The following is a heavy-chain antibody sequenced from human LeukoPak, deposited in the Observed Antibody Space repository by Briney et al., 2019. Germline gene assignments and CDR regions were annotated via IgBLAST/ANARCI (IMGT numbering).Heavy chain of an antibody. V-gene: IGHV4-30-2*01. Sequence: SETLSLTCAVSGGSISFGGYSWSWIRQPPGKGLEWIGYIYHSGSTYYNPSLQSRVTISVNRSENQFSLKLSSVTAADTAVYYCARGLIMGAGYNRNCHFDYWGRGTLVTVSS. D-gene: IGHD5-24*01. CDR3: ARGLIMGAGYNRNCHFDY. J-gene: IGHJ4*02. CDR2: IYHSGST. CDR1: GGSISFGGYS.